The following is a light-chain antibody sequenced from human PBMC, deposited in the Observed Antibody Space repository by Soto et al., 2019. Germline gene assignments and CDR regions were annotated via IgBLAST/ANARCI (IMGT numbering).Light chain of an antibody. CDR1: QSISSY. Sequence: DIQMTQSPPSLSASVGDRVTISCRASQSISSYLNWYQQKPGKAPKLLVFDASSLESGVPLRFSGSGSGTDFTLTITSLQPDDFATYYCQQSHTTPSTFGQGTRREIK. CDR2: DAS. V-gene: IGKV1-39*01. CDR3: QQSHTTPST. J-gene: IGKJ5*01.